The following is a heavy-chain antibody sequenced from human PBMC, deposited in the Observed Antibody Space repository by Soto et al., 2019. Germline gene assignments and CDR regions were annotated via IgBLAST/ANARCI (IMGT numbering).Heavy chain of an antibody. CDR1: GFTFSSYG. CDR2: ISYDGSDK. J-gene: IGHJ4*02. Sequence: QVQLVESGGGVVQPGRSLRLSCAASGFTFSSYGMHWVRQAPGKGLEWVAVISYDGSDKYYADSVKGRFTISRDNSKNTLYLQMTSLRAEDTAVYYCARIDFPDYRGQGILVTVSS. D-gene: IGHD3-9*01. V-gene: IGHV3-30*03. CDR3: ARIDFPDY.